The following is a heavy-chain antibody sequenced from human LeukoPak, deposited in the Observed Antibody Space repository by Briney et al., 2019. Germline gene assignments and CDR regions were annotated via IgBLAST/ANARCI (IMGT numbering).Heavy chain of an antibody. CDR1: GFTFNNYA. D-gene: IGHD3-16*01. CDR3: AKTSFGYADY. CDR2: ISGSGGST. Sequence: PGGSLRLSCVASGFTFNNYAMSWVRQAPGKGLEWVSGISGSGGSTKYADSVKGRFTISRDNSKNTLYLQMNSLRAEDTAVYYCAKTSFGYADYWGQGTLVTVSS. V-gene: IGHV3-23*01. J-gene: IGHJ4*02.